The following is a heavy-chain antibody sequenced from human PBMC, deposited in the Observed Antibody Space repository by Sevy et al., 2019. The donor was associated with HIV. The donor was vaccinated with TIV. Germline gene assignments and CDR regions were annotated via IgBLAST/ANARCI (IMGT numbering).Heavy chain of an antibody. Sequence: GGSLRLSCAASGFTFSSYAMSWVRQAPGKGLEWVSAISGSGGSTYYADSLKGRFTIPRDNSKNTLYLQMNSLRAEDTAVYYCAKYGRTAFRYYYYYMDVWGKGTTVTVSS. V-gene: IGHV3-23*01. CDR2: ISGSGGST. D-gene: IGHD3-10*01. CDR1: GFTFSSYA. CDR3: AKYGRTAFRYYYYYMDV. J-gene: IGHJ6*03.